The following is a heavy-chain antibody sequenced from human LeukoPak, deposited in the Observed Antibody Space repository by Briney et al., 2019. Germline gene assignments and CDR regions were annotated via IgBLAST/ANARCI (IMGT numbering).Heavy chain of an antibody. CDR3: AREGLRTERSDTDAFDI. D-gene: IGHD3-3*01. CDR2: ISSNGYYI. CDR1: GFTFSTYT. Sequence: PGGSLRLSCAASGFTFSTYTINWVRQAPGKGLEWVSSISSNGYYIYYAGSVRGRFTISRDNAKNSLYLQMNSLRAEDTALYYCAREGLRTERSDTDAFDIWGQGTMVTDSS. V-gene: IGHV3-21*01. J-gene: IGHJ3*02.